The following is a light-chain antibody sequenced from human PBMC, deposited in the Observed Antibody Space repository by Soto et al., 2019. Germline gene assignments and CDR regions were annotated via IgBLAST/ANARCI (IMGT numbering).Light chain of an antibody. J-gene: IGLJ1*01. V-gene: IGLV3-1*01. CDR3: QAWDSSTGV. Sequence: SYDLTQPPSVSVSPGQTASVTFSGDKLGDKYACWYQQKPGQSPVLVIYQDSKRPSGIPERFSGSNSGNTATLTISGTQAMDEADYYCQAWDSSTGVLGTGTQVTVL. CDR1: KLGDKY. CDR2: QDS.